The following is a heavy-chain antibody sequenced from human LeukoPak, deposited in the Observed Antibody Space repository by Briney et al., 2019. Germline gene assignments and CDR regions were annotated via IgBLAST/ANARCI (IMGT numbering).Heavy chain of an antibody. J-gene: IGHJ4*02. CDR2: ISYDGSNK. Sequence: GGSLRLSCAASRFTFTNYDMHWVRQAPGKGLEWVALISYDGSNKYYADSVKGRFTISRDNSKNTLYLQMNNLRAEDTAVYYCARLVCGGGSCPAEFDYWGQGTLVTVSS. V-gene: IGHV3-30*03. D-gene: IGHD2-15*01. CDR1: RFTFTNYD. CDR3: ARLVCGGGSCPAEFDY.